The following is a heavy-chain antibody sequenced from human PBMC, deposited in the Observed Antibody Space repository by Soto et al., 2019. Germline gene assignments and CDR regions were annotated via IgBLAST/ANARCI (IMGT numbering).Heavy chain of an antibody. CDR3: ARVNYYDSSGIYYFDY. J-gene: IGHJ4*02. Sequence: SDTLSLTCTVSGGSISSYYWSWIRQPPGKGLEWIGYIYYSGSTNYNPSLKSRVTISVDTSKNQFSLKLSSVTAADTAVYYCARVNYYDSSGIYYFDYWGQGTLVTVSS. D-gene: IGHD3-22*01. CDR1: GGSISSYY. V-gene: IGHV4-59*01. CDR2: IYYSGST.